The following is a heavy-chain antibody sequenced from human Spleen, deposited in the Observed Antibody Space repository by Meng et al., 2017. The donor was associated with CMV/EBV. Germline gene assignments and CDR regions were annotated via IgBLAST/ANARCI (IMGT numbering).Heavy chain of an antibody. V-gene: IGHV1-18*04. Sequence: ASVKVSCKASGYSFTTYYVHWVRQAPGQGLEWMGWSSAYNGNTNYAQKLQGRVTMTTDTSTSTAYMELRSLRSDDTAVYYCARGVGFRGLRFLEWLFFAPTIYFDYWGQGTLVTVSS. CDR1: GYSFTTYY. J-gene: IGHJ4*02. D-gene: IGHD3-3*01. CDR2: SSAYNGNT. CDR3: ARGVGFRGLRFLEWLFFAPTIYFDY.